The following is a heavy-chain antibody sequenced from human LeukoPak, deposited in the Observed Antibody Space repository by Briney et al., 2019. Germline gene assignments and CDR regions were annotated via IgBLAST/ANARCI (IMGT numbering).Heavy chain of an antibody. V-gene: IGHV3-74*01. Sequence: GGSLRLSCAASGFTFSSYWIHWVRQAPGKGLVWVSRINSDGSSTRYADSVKGRSTISRDNAKNTVYLQMNSLRAEDTAVYFCARYSSSWHAFDIWGRGTLVTVSS. CDR2: INSDGSST. J-gene: IGHJ3*02. CDR3: ARYSSSWHAFDI. D-gene: IGHD6-13*01. CDR1: GFTFSSYW.